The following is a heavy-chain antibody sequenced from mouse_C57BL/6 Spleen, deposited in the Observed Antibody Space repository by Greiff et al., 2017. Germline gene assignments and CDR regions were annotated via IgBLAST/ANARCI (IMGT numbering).Heavy chain of an antibody. V-gene: IGHV1-43*01. D-gene: IGHD2-10*02. Sequence: EVQLVESGPELVKPGASVTISCKASGYSFTGYYMHWVKQSSEKSLEWIGEISPSTGGTSYNQKFKGKATLTVDKSSSTAYMQLKSLTSEDSAFYYCARGYDLYYFDYWGQGTTLTVSS. J-gene: IGHJ2*01. CDR1: GYSFTGYY. CDR2: ISPSTGGT. CDR3: ARGYDLYYFDY.